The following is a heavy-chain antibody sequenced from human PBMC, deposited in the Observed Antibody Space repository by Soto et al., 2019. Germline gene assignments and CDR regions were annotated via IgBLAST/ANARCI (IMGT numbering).Heavy chain of an antibody. J-gene: IGHJ4*02. Sequence: SETLSLTCTVSGGSISSGGYYWSWIRQHPGKGLEWIGYIYYSGSTYYNPSLKSRVTISVDTSKNQFSLKLSSVTAADTAVYYCARGSPDSSGYLYFDYWGQGTLVTVSS. CDR3: ARGSPDSSGYLYFDY. CDR1: GGSISSGGYY. D-gene: IGHD3-22*01. CDR2: IYYSGST. V-gene: IGHV4-31*03.